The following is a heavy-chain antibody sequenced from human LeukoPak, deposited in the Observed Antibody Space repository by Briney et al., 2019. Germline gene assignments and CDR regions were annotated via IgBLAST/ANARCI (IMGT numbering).Heavy chain of an antibody. CDR3: ARDGVRLGDRQYFQH. J-gene: IGHJ1*01. CDR1: GFTFSSYW. Sequence: GGSLRLSCAASGFTFSSYWMHWVRQAPGKGLVWVSRINSDGSSTSYADSVKGRFTISRDNSKNTLYLQMNSLRAEDTAVYYCARDGVRLGDRQYFQHWGQGTLVTVSS. CDR2: INSDGSST. V-gene: IGHV3-74*01. D-gene: IGHD3-16*01.